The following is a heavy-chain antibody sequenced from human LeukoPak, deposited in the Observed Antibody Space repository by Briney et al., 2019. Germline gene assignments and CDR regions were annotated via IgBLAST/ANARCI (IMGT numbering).Heavy chain of an antibody. CDR3: ARDRVVRGVLEGYMDV. CDR1: GGTFSSYA. J-gene: IGHJ6*03. D-gene: IGHD3-10*01. Sequence: SVKVSCKASGGTFSSYAISWGRQAPGQGLEWMGGIIPIFGTANYAQKFQGRVTITADKSTSTAYMELSSLRSEDTAVYYCARDRVVRGVLEGYMDVWGKGTTVTVSS. V-gene: IGHV1-69*06. CDR2: IIPIFGTA.